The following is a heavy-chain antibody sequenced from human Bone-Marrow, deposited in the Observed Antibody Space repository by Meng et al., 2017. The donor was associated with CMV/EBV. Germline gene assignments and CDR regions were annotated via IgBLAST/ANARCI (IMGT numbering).Heavy chain of an antibody. Sequence: GESLKISCAGSGFTFHAYYMSWIRQAPGKGLEWVSYISSSGSTIYYADSVKGRFTISRDNAKNSLYLQMNSLRAEDTAVYYCARVYSSSSYDSDYFDYWGHGTLVTVSS. CDR1: GFTFHAYY. J-gene: IGHJ4*01. CDR3: ARVYSSSSYDSDYFDY. CDR2: ISSSGSTI. D-gene: IGHD6-6*01. V-gene: IGHV3-11*01.